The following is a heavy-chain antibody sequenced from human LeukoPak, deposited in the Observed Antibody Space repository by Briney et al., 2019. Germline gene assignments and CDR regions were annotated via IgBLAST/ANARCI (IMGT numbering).Heavy chain of an antibody. D-gene: IGHD4-11*01. J-gene: IGHJ5*02. CDR1: GYTFPSYG. CDR2: ISTLNGNT. V-gene: IGHV1-18*01. Sequence: ASVKVSCKASGYTFPSYGISWVRQAPGQGLEWMGWISTLNGNTEYAQKFQGRVTMTTDTSTTTAYLEMRSLRSDDTAVYYCARDPVLWSDYSNNWFDPWGQGTLVTVSS. CDR3: ARDPVLWSDYSNNWFDP.